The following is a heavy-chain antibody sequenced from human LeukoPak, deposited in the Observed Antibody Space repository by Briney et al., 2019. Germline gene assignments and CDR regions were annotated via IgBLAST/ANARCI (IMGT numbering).Heavy chain of an antibody. Sequence: GRSLRLSCAASGFTFSSYGMHWVRQAPGKGLEWVAVIWYDGSNKHYADSVKGRFTISRDNSKNTLYLQMNSLRAEDTAVYYCARDFRPTAMARGPFDYWGQGTLVTVSS. J-gene: IGHJ4*02. CDR2: IWYDGSNK. CDR1: GFTFSSYG. CDR3: ARDFRPTAMARGPFDY. D-gene: IGHD5-18*01. V-gene: IGHV3-33*08.